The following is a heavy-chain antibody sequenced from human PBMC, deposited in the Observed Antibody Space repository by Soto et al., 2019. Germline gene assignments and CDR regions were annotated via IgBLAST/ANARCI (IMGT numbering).Heavy chain of an antibody. D-gene: IGHD1-7*01. CDR1: GFTFSSYG. J-gene: IGHJ4*02. CDR3: AKDRRAGGNYGFYSDF. Sequence: GGSLRLSCAASGFTFSSYGMTWVRQAPGKELEWVSFSSATGAGTYYADSVKGRFTISRDNSKNTLYLQMTSLRADDTTVYYCAKDRRAGGNYGFYSDFWGQGALVTVSS. CDR2: SSATGAGT. V-gene: IGHV3-23*01.